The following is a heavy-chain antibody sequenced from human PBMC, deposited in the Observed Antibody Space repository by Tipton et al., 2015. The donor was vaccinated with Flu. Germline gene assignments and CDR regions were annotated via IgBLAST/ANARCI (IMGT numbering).Heavy chain of an antibody. V-gene: IGHV4-38-2*02. J-gene: IGHJ4*02. Sequence: LRLSCTVSGYSMRSDYFWGWIRQPPGKGLEWIGNAYYSGTFSYSPSPRSRVAISVDTSKKQFSLNLTSVTAADTAIYYCARGPPALSKYYLDYWGQGALVTVSS. CDR1: GYSMRSDYF. D-gene: IGHD2/OR15-2a*01. CDR3: ARGPPALSKYYLDY. CDR2: AYYSGTF.